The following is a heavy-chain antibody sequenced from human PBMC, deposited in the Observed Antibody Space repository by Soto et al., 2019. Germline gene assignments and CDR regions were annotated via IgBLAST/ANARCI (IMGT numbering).Heavy chain of an antibody. J-gene: IGHJ4*02. V-gene: IGHV4-39*01. D-gene: IGHD1-1*01. CDR3: ARQEFSLSRTNWYPIDS. CDR1: GGSISSSTSY. CDR2: IFYTGNT. Sequence: PSETLSLTCSVSGGSISSSTSYWGWIRQPPGKGLEWIGSIFYTGNTYYNPSLRSRVTISVSTSKNQFSLKLTSVTAADTAVYSCARQEFSLSRTNWYPIDSWGQGTLVTVSS.